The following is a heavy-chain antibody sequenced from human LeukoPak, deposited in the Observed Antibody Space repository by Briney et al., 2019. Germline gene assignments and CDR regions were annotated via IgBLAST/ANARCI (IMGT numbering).Heavy chain of an antibody. D-gene: IGHD3-9*01. CDR1: GYTFTGYY. Sequence: ASVKVSCKASGYTFTGYYIHWVRQAPGQGREWVGWINPKCGGASYAQKFQGRVTMTRDTPISTAYRDLSRLRSDDSAVYYCARASFEYWFDPWGQGILVTVSS. CDR3: ARASFEYWFDP. V-gene: IGHV1-2*02. J-gene: IGHJ5*02. CDR2: INPKCGGA.